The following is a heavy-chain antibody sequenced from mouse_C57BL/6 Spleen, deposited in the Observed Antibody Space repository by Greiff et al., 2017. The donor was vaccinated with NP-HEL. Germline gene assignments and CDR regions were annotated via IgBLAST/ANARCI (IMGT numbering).Heavy chain of an antibody. D-gene: IGHD1-1*01. CDR2: IDPSDSYT. V-gene: IGHV1-69*01. CDR3: ARSVGTTDWYFGV. J-gene: IGHJ1*03. CDR1: GYTFTSYW. Sequence: QVQLKQPGAELVLPGASVKLSCKASGYTFTSYWMHWVKQRPGQGLEWIGEIDPSDSYTNYNQKFKGKSTLTVDKSSSTAYMQLSSLTSEDSAVYYWARSVGTTDWYFGVWGTGTTGTVSS.